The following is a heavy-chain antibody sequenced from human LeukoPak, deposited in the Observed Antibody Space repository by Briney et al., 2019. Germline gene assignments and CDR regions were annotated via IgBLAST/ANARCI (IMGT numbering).Heavy chain of an antibody. J-gene: IGHJ4*02. V-gene: IGHV3-23*01. CDR1: GFTFKNYA. Sequence: PGGSLRLSCTASGFTFKNYAMSWVRQAPGKGLEWVSAISGSGGSTYYADSVKGRFTISRDNSKNTLYLQMNSLRAEDTAVYYCAKDFTRDFWSGYYGGGFDYWGQGTLVTVSS. CDR3: AKDFTRDFWSGYYGGGFDY. CDR2: ISGSGGST. D-gene: IGHD3-3*01.